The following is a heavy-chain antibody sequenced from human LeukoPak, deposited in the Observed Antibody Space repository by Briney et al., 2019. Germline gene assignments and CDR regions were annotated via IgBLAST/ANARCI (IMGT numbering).Heavy chain of an antibody. CDR2: ISPILNIG. J-gene: IGHJ1*01. CDR1: GGTFSSYT. V-gene: IGHV1-69*02. Sequence: ASVKVSCKASGGTFSSYTISWVRQAPGQGLEWMGRISPILNIGNYAQKFQGRVTITADKSTSTAYMELSSLRSEDTAVYYCARGGGSGAWNKYFQHWGQGTLVTVSS. D-gene: IGHD2-15*01. CDR3: ARGGGSGAWNKYFQH.